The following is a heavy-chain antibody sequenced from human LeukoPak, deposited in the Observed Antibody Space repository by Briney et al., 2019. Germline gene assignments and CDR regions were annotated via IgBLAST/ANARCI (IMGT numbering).Heavy chain of an antibody. Sequence: ASVKVSCKASGYTFTGYYMHWVRQAPGQGLEWMGWINPNSGGTNYAQKFQGRVTMTRETSISTAYMELSRLRSDDTAVYYCAGHSSGYYSFDYWGQGTLVTVSS. CDR1: GYTFTGYY. D-gene: IGHD3-22*01. CDR2: INPNSGGT. CDR3: AGHSSGYYSFDY. J-gene: IGHJ4*02. V-gene: IGHV1-2*02.